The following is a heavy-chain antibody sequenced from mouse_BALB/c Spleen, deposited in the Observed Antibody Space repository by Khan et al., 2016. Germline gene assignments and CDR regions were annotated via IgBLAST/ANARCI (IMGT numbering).Heavy chain of an antibody. CDR2: ILPGSGST. CDR3: ARVKYGNYEGAMDY. J-gene: IGHJ4*01. Sequence: QVRLQQSGAELMKPGASVKISCKATGYTFSSYWIEWVKQRPGHGLEWIGEILPGSGSTNYNEKFKGKATFTADTSSNTAYMQLSSLISEDSAVYYCARVKYGNYEGAMDYWGQGTSVTVSS. V-gene: IGHV1-9*01. D-gene: IGHD2-10*02. CDR1: GYTFSSYW.